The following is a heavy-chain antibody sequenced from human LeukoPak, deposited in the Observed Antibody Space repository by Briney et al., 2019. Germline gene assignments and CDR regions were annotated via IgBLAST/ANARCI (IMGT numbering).Heavy chain of an antibody. CDR3: ARPPGGDWFDP. V-gene: IGHV4-30-4*01. CDR1: GGSISSGDYY. D-gene: IGHD3-10*01. CDR2: ISYSGNT. J-gene: IGHJ5*02. Sequence: SETLSLTCTVSGGSISSGDYYWTWIRQPPGKVLEWIGYISYSGNTYYNPSLKSRLTISLDTSKRQFSLKLTSVTAADTAMYFCARPPGGDWFDPWGQGTLVTVSS.